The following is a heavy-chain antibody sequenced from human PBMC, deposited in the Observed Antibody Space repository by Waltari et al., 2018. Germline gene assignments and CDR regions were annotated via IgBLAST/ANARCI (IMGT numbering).Heavy chain of an antibody. CDR1: VGSFYCFS. V-gene: IGHV4-34*01. D-gene: IGHD4-17*01. CDR2: INHSGST. J-gene: IGHJ5*02. CDR3: ARGHGDYRNWFDP. Sequence: QAQLQQRGAVLLKPSETLSLSCAVFVGSFYCFSCSCIRQPPGKGLEWIGEINHSGSTNYNPSLKSRVTISVDTSKNQFSMKLSSVTAADTAVYYCARGHGDYRNWFDPWGQVTLVTVSS.